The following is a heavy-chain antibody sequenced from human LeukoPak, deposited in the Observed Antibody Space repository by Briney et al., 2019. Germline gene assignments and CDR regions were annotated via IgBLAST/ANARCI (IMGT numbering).Heavy chain of an antibody. CDR2: IYTSGGT. D-gene: IGHD3-10*01. Sequence: SETLSLTCTVSGGSITSYYWSWIRQPPGKGLEWIGHIYTSGGTNYNPSLKSRVTISVDTSKNQFSLKLSSVTAADTAVYYCARHGDYYGSGSRYWGQGTLVTVSS. CDR1: GGSITSYY. V-gene: IGHV4-59*08. CDR3: ARHGDYYGSGSRY. J-gene: IGHJ4*02.